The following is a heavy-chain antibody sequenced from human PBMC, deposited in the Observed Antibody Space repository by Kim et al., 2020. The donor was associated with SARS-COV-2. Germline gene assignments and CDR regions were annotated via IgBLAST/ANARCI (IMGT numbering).Heavy chain of an antibody. V-gene: IGHV3-11*05. Sequence: DSVKGRFTISRDNAKNSLYLQMNSLRAEDTAVYYCARDQDDFWSGSRAFDIWGQGTMVTVSS. D-gene: IGHD3-3*01. J-gene: IGHJ3*02. CDR3: ARDQDDFWSGSRAFDI.